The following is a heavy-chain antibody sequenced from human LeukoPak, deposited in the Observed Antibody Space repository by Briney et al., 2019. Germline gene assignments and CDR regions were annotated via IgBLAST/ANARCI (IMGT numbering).Heavy chain of an antibody. Sequence: GGSLRLSCAASGFTFGDYAMTWVRQAPGKGLEWVSGISGSGVSTYYADSVKGRFTISRDNSKNTLYLQMNSLRAEDTAVYYCAQDPPLFYYGSGSFDYWGQGTLVTVSS. J-gene: IGHJ4*02. CDR3: AQDPPLFYYGSGSFDY. CDR2: ISGSGVST. V-gene: IGHV3-23*01. D-gene: IGHD3-10*01. CDR1: GFTFGDYA.